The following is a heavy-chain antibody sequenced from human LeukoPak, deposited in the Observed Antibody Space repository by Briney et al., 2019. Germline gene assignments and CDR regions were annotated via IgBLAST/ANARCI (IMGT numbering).Heavy chain of an antibody. D-gene: IGHD2-8*01. V-gene: IGHV4-59*01. CDR1: GGSISSYY. J-gene: IGHJ4*02. CDR3: ARGSGYAITAPDY. CDR2: IYYSGST. Sequence: SETLSLTCTVSGGSISSYYCSWIRQPPGKGLEWIGYIYYSGSTNYNPSLKSRVTISVDTSKNQFSLKLSSVTAADTAVYYCARGSGYAITAPDYWGQGTLVTVSS.